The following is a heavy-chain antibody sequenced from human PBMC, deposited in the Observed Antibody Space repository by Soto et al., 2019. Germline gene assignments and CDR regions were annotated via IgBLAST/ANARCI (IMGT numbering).Heavy chain of an antibody. V-gene: IGHV3-21*01. CDR3: ARDPPLLWFGESVNYYGMDV. J-gene: IGHJ6*02. CDR2: ISSSSSYI. D-gene: IGHD3-10*01. Sequence: EVQLVESGGGLVKPGGSLRLSCAASGFTFSSYSMNWVRQAPGKGLEWVSSISSSSSYIYYADSVKGRFTISRDNAKNSLYLLMNSLRAEDTAVYYCARDPPLLWFGESVNYYGMDVWGQGTTVTVSS. CDR1: GFTFSSYS.